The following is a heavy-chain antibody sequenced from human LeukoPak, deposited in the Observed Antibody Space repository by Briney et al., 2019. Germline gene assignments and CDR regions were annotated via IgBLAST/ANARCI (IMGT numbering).Heavy chain of an antibody. CDR1: GGSISSHY. J-gene: IGHJ5*02. CDR2: ISDSGSA. CDR3: ARHATGSYSVPWLDP. D-gene: IGHD3-10*01. V-gene: IGHV4-59*08. Sequence: SETLSLNCTVSGGSISSHYWSWIRQPPGKGLEWIGYISDSGSAIYNPSLKSRVTILGDTSKNQFSLKLSSVTAADTAVYYCARHATGSYSVPWLDPWGQGTLVTVSS.